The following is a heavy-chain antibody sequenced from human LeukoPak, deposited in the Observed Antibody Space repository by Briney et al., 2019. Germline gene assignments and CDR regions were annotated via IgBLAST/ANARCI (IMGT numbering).Heavy chain of an antibody. CDR1: GFTFSSYA. V-gene: IGHV3-23*01. J-gene: IGHJ4*02. CDR2: ISGSGGST. CDR3: AKKPGSTHYYDSSGYLDY. D-gene: IGHD3-22*01. Sequence: PGGSLRLSCAASGFTFSSYAMSWVRQAPGKGLEWVSAISGSGGSTYCADSVKGRFTISRDNSKNTLYLQMNSLRAEDTAVYYCAKKPGSTHYYDSSGYLDYWGQGTLVTVSS.